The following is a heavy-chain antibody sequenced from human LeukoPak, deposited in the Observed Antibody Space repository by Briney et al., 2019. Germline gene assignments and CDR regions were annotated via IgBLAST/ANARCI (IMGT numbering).Heavy chain of an antibody. J-gene: IGHJ4*02. D-gene: IGHD1-20*01. CDR1: GGSVSGSY. CDR3: ARDPPDDNWNSFDS. V-gene: IGHV4-59*02. Sequence: PSETLSLTSSVSGGSVSGSYWNWIRRSPGKGLEWIGHVHYSGKTVYNPSLQSRVTMSVDTSTNRFSLKLSSVTAADTAIYFCARDPPDDNWNSFDSWGQGSLVIVSS. CDR2: VHYSGKT.